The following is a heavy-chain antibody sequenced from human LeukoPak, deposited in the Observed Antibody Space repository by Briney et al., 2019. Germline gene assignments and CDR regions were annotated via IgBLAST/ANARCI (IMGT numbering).Heavy chain of an antibody. CDR2: IYAGGST. Sequence: GGSLRLSWAASGFTVSSNYMSWVRQAPGKGLEWVSLIYAGGSTYYADAVRGRFTISRHNSKTTLHLQMQSLRVEDTAVYFCATRGVVIRVILVGFHKEAYYFDSWGQGALVTVSS. CDR3: ATRGVVIRVILVGFHKEAYYFDS. CDR1: GFTVSSNY. J-gene: IGHJ4*02. D-gene: IGHD3-10*01. V-gene: IGHV3-53*04.